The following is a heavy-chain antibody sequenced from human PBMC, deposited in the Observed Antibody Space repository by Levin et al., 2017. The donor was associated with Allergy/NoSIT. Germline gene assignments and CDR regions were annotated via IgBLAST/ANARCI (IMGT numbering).Heavy chain of an antibody. D-gene: IGHD2-15*01. CDR1: GFSFTGYA. V-gene: IGHV3-23*01. CDR2: ISGSGGDI. Sequence: GGSLRLSCVASGFSFTGYAMTWVRQTPGRGLEWVAEISGSGGDIYYADSVKGRFTISKDKSKNTLYLPMKSLRVEDTATYCCAKGVERSWIRAGAFDYWGQGTLVTVSS. J-gene: IGHJ4*02. CDR3: AKGVERSWIRAGAFDY.